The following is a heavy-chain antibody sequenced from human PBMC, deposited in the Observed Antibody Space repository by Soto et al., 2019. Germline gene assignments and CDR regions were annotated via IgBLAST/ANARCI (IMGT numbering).Heavy chain of an antibody. J-gene: IGHJ5*02. Sequence: EVQLLESGGGLVQPGGSLRLSCAASGFTFSSYAMSWVRQAPGKGLEWVSAISGSGGSTYYADSVKGRFTISRDNSKNTLYLQMNSLRAEDTAVYYCAKDRDWSGYPRGINWFDPWGQGTLVTVSS. CDR2: ISGSGGST. V-gene: IGHV3-23*01. D-gene: IGHD3-3*01. CDR3: AKDRDWSGYPRGINWFDP. CDR1: GFTFSSYA.